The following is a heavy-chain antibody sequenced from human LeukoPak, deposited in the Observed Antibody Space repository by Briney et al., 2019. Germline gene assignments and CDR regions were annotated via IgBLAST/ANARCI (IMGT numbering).Heavy chain of an antibody. V-gene: IGHV4-59*08. Sequence: KPSETLSLTRTVSGGSISSYYWNWIRQPPGKGLEWIGYVYSSGSTNYNPSLKSRVTISVDTSKNQFSLKLNSVTAADTAVYYCARRMSHLYNFAYWGQGTLVTVSS. D-gene: IGHD3-3*01. J-gene: IGHJ4*02. CDR1: GGSISSYY. CDR2: VYSSGST. CDR3: ARRMSHLYNFAY.